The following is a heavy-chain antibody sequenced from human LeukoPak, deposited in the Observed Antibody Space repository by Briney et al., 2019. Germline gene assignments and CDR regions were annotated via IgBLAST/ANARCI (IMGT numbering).Heavy chain of an antibody. V-gene: IGHV3-53*01. Sequence: PGGSLPLSCAASGVTFSSNYMSWVRQAPGKGLEWVSVIYSGGSTYYTHSVKGRFTISRDNSKNTLSLQMNSLSAEDTAVYYCARGGWPFDLWGQGTLVTVSS. D-gene: IGHD1-26*01. CDR3: ARGGWPFDL. CDR2: IYSGGST. J-gene: IGHJ4*02. CDR1: GVTFSSNY.